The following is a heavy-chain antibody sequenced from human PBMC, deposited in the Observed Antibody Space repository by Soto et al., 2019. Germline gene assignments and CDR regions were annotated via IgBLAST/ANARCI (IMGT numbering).Heavy chain of an antibody. CDR2: ISYDGSNK. V-gene: IGHV3-30-3*01. CDR3: ARDLVVTASTYYFDY. CDR1: GFTFSSYA. J-gene: IGHJ4*02. Sequence: LRLSCAASGFTFSSYAMHWVRQAPGKGLEWVAVISYDGSNKYYADSVKGRFTISRDNSKNTLYLQMNSLRAEDTAVYYCARDLVVTASTYYFDYWGQGTLVTVSS. D-gene: IGHD2-21*01.